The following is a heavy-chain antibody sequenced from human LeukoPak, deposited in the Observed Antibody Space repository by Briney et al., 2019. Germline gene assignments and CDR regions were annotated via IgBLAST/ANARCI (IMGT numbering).Heavy chain of an antibody. D-gene: IGHD1-26*01. CDR2: LSDSGGST. V-gene: IGHV3-23*01. J-gene: IGHJ3*02. CDR1: GFTFSSCG. Sequence: GGSLRLSCAASGFTFSSCGMSWVRQAPGKGLEWVSALSDSGGSTFYADSVKGRFTISRDNSKNTLYLQMNSLRAEDTAVYYCARGGSYLSAFDIWGQGTMVTVSS. CDR3: ARGGSYLSAFDI.